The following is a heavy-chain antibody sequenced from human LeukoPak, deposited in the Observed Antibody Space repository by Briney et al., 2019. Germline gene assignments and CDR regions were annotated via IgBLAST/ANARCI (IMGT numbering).Heavy chain of an antibody. CDR1: GGSISSYY. CDR3: ARETYSSGWSNFDY. D-gene: IGHD6-19*01. J-gene: IGHJ4*02. Sequence: SETLSLTCTVSGGSISSYYWSWIRQPAGKGLEWIGRIYTSGSTNYNPSLKSRVTMSVDTSKNQFSLKLSSVTAADTAVYYCARETYSSGWSNFDYWGQGTLVTVSS. V-gene: IGHV4-4*07. CDR2: IYTSGST.